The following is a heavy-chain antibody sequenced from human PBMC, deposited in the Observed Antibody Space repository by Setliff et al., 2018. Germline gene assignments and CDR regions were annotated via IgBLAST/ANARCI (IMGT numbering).Heavy chain of an antibody. CDR2: ITGSGGGT. V-gene: IGHV3-23*01. Sequence: PGGSLRLSCAASGFTFSTYSMSWVRQAPGKGLEWVSRITGSGGGTYYADSVKGRFTISRDNSKNTVYLQMNNLRAEDTAVYYCAKGLRSGSTTQPFDWGRGTLVTVSS. CDR1: GFTFSTYS. CDR3: AKGLRSGSTTQPFD. J-gene: IGHJ4*02. D-gene: IGHD1-26*01.